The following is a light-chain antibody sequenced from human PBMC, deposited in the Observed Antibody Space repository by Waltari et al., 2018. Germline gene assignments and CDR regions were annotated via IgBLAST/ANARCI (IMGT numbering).Light chain of an antibody. CDR3: QQYNSWWT. CDR2: GAS. CDR1: QSVSSN. Sequence: EIVMTQSPATLSVSPGERATLSCRASQSVSSNLAWYQQKPGQAPRLLIYGASTRATGIPARFSGSGSGTEFTLSISSLQSEDFAVYYCQQYNSWWTFGQGTMVEIK. J-gene: IGKJ1*01. V-gene: IGKV3-15*01.